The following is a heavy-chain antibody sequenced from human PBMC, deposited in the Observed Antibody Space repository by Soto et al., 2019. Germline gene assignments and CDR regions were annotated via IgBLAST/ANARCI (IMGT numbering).Heavy chain of an antibody. Sequence: LSLTCTVSGGSVSSGSYSYSWIRQPPGKGLEWIGYIYYSGSTKYNPSLKSRVTISLDTSKNQFSLKLRSVTAADTAIYYCARGGYDILTGSHSDYWGQGTLVTVSS. CDR1: GGSVSSGSYS. CDR2: IYYSGST. V-gene: IGHV4-61*01. D-gene: IGHD3-9*01. J-gene: IGHJ4*02. CDR3: ARGGYDILTGSHSDY.